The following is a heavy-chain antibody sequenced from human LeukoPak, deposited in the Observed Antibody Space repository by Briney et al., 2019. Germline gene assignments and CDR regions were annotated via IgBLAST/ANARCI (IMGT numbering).Heavy chain of an antibody. J-gene: IGHJ4*02. D-gene: IGHD3-22*01. CDR1: GFTFSDYY. CDR3: AKRSSISSGYFDF. V-gene: IGHV3-11*01. Sequence: GGSLRLSCAASGFTFSDYYMSWIRQAPGKGLEWVSYISYSGTTTYYADSVKGRFTISRDNSKNTIYLQMNSLRAEDTAKYYCAKRSSISSGYFDFWGRGTLVTVSS. CDR2: ISYSGTTT.